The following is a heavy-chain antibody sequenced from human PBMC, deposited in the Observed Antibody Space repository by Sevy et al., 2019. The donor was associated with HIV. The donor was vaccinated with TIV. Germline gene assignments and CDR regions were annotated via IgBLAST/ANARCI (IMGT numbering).Heavy chain of an antibody. Sequence: GGSLRLSCAASGFTFSSYGMVWVRQAPGKGLEWVSGISNRGDRTYDADSVKGRFTISRDNSKNTLYLQMNSLRAEDTGVYYCVKEFYSREGFFDYWGQGTLVTVSS. CDR3: VKEFYSREGFFDY. D-gene: IGHD6-13*01. CDR1: GFTFSSYG. V-gene: IGHV3-23*01. CDR2: ISNRGDRT. J-gene: IGHJ4*02.